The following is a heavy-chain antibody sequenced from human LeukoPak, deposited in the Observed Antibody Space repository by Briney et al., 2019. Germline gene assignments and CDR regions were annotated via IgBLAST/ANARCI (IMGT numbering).Heavy chain of an antibody. J-gene: IGHJ6*02. Sequence: GGSLRLSCAASGFIFSTYGMPWARQAPGKGLEWVGVIWYDGSNKYYADSVKGRFTISRDNSKNTLYLQMNSLRAEDTAVYYCARAFNDFWSGYYSYGMDVWGQGTTVTVSS. CDR1: GFIFSTYG. CDR2: IWYDGSNK. D-gene: IGHD3-3*01. CDR3: ARAFNDFWSGYYSYGMDV. V-gene: IGHV3-33*01.